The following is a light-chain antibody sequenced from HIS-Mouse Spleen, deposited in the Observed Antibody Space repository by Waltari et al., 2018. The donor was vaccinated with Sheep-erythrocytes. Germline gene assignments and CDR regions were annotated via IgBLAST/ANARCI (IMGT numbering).Light chain of an antibody. CDR2: DVS. V-gene: IGLV2-11*01. CDR1: SRDVGGYNY. Sequence: QPALTQPRSVSGSPGQSVTISCNGTSRDVGGYNYASWYQQHPGKAPKLMIYDVSKRPSGVPDRFSGSKSGNTASLTISGLQAEDEADYYCCSYAGSYNHVFATGTKVTVL. CDR3: CSYAGSYNHV. J-gene: IGLJ1*01.